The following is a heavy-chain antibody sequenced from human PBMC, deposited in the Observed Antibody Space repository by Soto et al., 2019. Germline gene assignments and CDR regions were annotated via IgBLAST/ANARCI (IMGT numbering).Heavy chain of an antibody. V-gene: IGHV3-23*01. CDR1: GFTFSSYA. CDR3: AMTSSSSTFDD. CDR2: ISGSDDST. Sequence: EVQLLESGGGLVQPGASLRLSCAASGFTFSSYAMSWVRQAPGKGLEWVSVISGSDDSTYYADSVKGRFTTSRDNTKNMLYLKMNRLRAQDTAVYYLAMTSSSSTFDDWGQGALVTVSS. D-gene: IGHD6-6*01. J-gene: IGHJ4*02.